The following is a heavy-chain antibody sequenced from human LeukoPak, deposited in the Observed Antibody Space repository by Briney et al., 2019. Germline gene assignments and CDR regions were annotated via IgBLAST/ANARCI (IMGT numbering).Heavy chain of an antibody. V-gene: IGHV4-34*01. CDR3: ARAGHYYYYYYMDV. Sequence: SETLSLTCAVYGGSFSGYYWSWIRQPPGKGLEWIGEINHSGSTNYNPSHKSRVTISVDTSKNQFSLKLSSVTAADTAVYYCARAGHYYYYYYMDVWGKGTTVTVSS. CDR2: INHSGST. J-gene: IGHJ6*03. CDR1: GGSFSGYY.